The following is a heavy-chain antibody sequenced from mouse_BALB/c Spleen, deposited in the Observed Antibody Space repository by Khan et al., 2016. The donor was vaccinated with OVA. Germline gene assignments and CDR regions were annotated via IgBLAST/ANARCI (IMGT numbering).Heavy chain of an antibody. J-gene: IGHJ2*01. D-gene: IGHD2-14*01. CDR2: IYPFNDDT. CDR3: AKDYWSDVYFDY. Sequence: VQLQQSGPELVKPGASVKMSCKASGYTFTSYVMHWVKQKPGQGLEWVGYIYPFNDDTKYNEKFKGKATLTSDKSSSTAYMELSSLTSEDSAVYFCAKDYWSDVYFDYWGQGTTLTVSS. CDR1: GYTFTSYV. V-gene: IGHV1S136*01.